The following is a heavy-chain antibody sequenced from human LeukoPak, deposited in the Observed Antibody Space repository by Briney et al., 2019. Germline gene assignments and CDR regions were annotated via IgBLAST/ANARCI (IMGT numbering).Heavy chain of an antibody. D-gene: IGHD3-22*01. CDR1: GDSTSSGTYY. V-gene: IGHV4-61*02. Sequence: TSETPSLTCTVSGDSTSSGTYYWSWIRQPAGKGLEWIGRIYSGGSTSYNPSLKSRVTISVDTSKNQFSLKLSSVTAADTAVYYCAREGSIYYYDSSGYLGYWGQGTLVTVSS. CDR2: IYSGGST. CDR3: AREGSIYYYDSSGYLGY. J-gene: IGHJ4*02.